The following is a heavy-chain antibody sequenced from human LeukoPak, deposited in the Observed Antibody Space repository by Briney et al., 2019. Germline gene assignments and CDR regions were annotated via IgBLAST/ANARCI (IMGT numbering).Heavy chain of an antibody. CDR3: ARGSVAATPWDY. D-gene: IGHD2-15*01. V-gene: IGHV3-48*04. Sequence: GGSLRLSCAASGFTFSSYSMNWVRQAPGKGLEWVSYISSSGSTIYYADSVKGRFTISRDNAKNSLYLQMNSLRAEDTAVYYCARGSVAATPWDYWGQGTLVTVSS. J-gene: IGHJ4*02. CDR2: ISSSGSTI. CDR1: GFTFSSYS.